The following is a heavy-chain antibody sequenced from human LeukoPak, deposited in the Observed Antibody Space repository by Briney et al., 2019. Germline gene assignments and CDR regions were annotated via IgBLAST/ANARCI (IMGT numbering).Heavy chain of an antibody. J-gene: IGHJ4*02. D-gene: IGHD6-19*01. CDR3: ARSRGWFAFDY. CDR1: GYTFTSYY. CDR2: INPSGGST. Sequence: ASVKVSCKASGYTFTSYYMHWVRQAPGQGLEWIGIINPSGGSTSYAQKFQGRVTMTRDTSTSTVYMELGSLRSEDTAVYYCARSRGWFAFDYWGQGTLVTVSS. V-gene: IGHV1-46*01.